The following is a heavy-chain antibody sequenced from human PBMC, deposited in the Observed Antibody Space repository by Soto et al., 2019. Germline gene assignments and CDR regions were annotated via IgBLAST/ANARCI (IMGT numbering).Heavy chain of an antibody. J-gene: IGHJ6*02. CDR1: GYTFIGYY. CDR2: INPNSGGT. V-gene: IGHV1-2*02. CDR3: ARAFPRKDYGMDV. Sequence: ASVKVSCKASGYTFIGYYMHWVRQAPGQGLEWMGWINPNSGGTNYAQKFQGRVTMTRDTSISTAYMELSRLRSDDTAVYYCARAFPRKDYGMDVWGQGTTVTSP.